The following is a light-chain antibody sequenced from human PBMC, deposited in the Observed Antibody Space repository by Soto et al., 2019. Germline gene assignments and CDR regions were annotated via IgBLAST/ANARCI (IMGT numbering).Light chain of an antibody. Sequence: DIQMTQSPSTLSASVGDRVAITCRASQSISTWLAWYQQKPGKAPKLLIFKASTLESGVPSRFSGSGSGTEFTLTISSLQPDEFATDYCQQYNSFSRTFGKGTTLDIK. CDR1: QSISTW. J-gene: IGKJ2*01. CDR2: KAS. CDR3: QQYNSFSRT. V-gene: IGKV1-5*03.